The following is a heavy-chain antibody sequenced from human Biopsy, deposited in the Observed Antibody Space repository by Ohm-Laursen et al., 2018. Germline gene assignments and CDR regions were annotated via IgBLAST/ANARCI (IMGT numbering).Heavy chain of an antibody. D-gene: IGHD1-14*01. J-gene: IGHJ5*02. Sequence: GTLSLTCTVSGGSLSSYSWSWIRQPAGKGLEWIGQIYTSGITNYNPSLKSRVTMSVDTSKYKFSLRISSVTAADTAVYYCARDRDRRGWFDPWGQGTLVTVSS. V-gene: IGHV4-4*07. CDR1: GGSLSSYS. CDR2: IYTSGIT. CDR3: ARDRDRRGWFDP.